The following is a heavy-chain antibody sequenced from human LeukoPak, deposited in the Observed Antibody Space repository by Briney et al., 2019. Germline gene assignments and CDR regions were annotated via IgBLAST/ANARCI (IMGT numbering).Heavy chain of an antibody. J-gene: IGHJ5*01. CDR1: GDIVSSDSAA. CDR2: TYYRSKWYN. Sequence: SQTLSLTCAISGDIVSSDSAAWNWIRHSPSRGLEWLGRTYYRSKWYNDYAVSVKSRITINPDTSKNQFSLQLNSVTPEDTAVYYCARAVAGTEGWFNSWGQGTLATVSS. D-gene: IGHD6-19*01. V-gene: IGHV6-1*01. CDR3: ARAVAGTEGWFNS.